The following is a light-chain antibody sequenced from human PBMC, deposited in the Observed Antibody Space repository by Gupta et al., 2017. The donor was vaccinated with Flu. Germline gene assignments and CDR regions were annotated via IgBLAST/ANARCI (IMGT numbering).Light chain of an antibody. J-gene: IGKJ4*01. Sequence: DVVMTPSPAPLALSLGERATINCKSRQSVFDSSNNKNYLAWYQQKPGQPTKLLIYWASTRESGVPNRFSCSGSGTDFTLTISSRQAEDVAVYYCQQYSSTPPALTFGGGTKVEIK. CDR3: QQYSSTPPALT. CDR2: WAS. V-gene: IGKV4-1*01. CDR1: QSVFDSSNNKNY.